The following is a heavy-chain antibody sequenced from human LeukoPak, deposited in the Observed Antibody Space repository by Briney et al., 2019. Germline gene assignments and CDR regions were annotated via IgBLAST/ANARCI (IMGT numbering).Heavy chain of an antibody. CDR1: GGSISTSAYY. Sequence: SETLSLTCIVSGGSISTSAYYWGWIRQPPGEGLQWIGSIYYSGNTYYNSSLKSRVTISVDTSKSQFSLKLSSVTAADTAIYYCARNIVGPRQVDYWGQGTLVTVSS. J-gene: IGHJ4*02. D-gene: IGHD1-26*01. CDR2: IYYSGNT. CDR3: ARNIVGPRQVDY. V-gene: IGHV4-39*07.